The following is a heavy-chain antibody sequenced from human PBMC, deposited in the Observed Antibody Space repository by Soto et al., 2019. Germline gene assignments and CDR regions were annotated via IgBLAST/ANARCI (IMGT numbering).Heavy chain of an antibody. CDR2: IDPSDSYT. CDR1: GYSFTSYW. V-gene: IGHV5-10-1*01. CDR3: GVSRTRHVRYYYYGMDV. D-gene: IGHD2-2*01. Sequence: GESLKISCKGSGYSFTSYWISWVRQMPGKGLEWMGRIDPSDSYTNYSPSFQGHVTISADKSISTAYLQWSSLKASDTAMYYCGVSRTRHVRYYYYGMDVWGQGTTVTISS. J-gene: IGHJ6*02.